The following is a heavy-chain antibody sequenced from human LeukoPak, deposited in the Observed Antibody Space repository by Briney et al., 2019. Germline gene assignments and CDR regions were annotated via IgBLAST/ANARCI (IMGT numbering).Heavy chain of an antibody. V-gene: IGHV3-48*03. CDR3: ARATFAAPGPIRIGFDP. Sequence: GGSLRLSCAASGFTFSSYEMNWVRQAPGKGLEWVSYISSSGGTMYYADSVRGRFTISRDNSKNTLYLQMNSLRAEDTAVYYCARATFAAPGPIRIGFDPWGQGTLVTVSS. CDR2: ISSSGGTM. CDR1: GFTFSSYE. J-gene: IGHJ5*02. D-gene: IGHD5-12*01.